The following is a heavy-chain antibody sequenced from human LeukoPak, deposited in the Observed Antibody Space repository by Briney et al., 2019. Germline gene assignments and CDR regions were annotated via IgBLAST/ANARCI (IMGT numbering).Heavy chain of an antibody. CDR1: GGSISSYY. CDR3: ARESRYYDFWSGYSTYYYGMDV. CDR2: IYTSGST. Sequence: SETLSLTGTVSGGSISSYYWSWIRQPAGKGLEWIGRIYTSGSTNYNPSLKSRVTMSVDTSKNQFSLKLSSVTAADTAVYYCARESRYYDFWSGYSTYYYGMDVWGQGTTVTVSS. V-gene: IGHV4-4*07. D-gene: IGHD3-3*01. J-gene: IGHJ6*02.